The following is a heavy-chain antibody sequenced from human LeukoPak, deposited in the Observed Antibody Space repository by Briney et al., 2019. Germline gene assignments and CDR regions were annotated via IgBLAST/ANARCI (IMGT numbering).Heavy chain of an antibody. J-gene: IGHJ4*02. CDR2: ISSSSSYI. D-gene: IGHD3-16*02. CDR1: GFTFSSYN. V-gene: IGHV3-21*01. Sequence: GGSLRLSCAASGFTFSSYNMNWVRQAPGKGLEWVSSISSSSSYIYYADSVKGRFTISRDNAKNSLYLQMNSLRAEDTAVYYCARESRAGYDYVWESYRYTGLDYWGQGTLVTVSS. CDR3: ARESRAGYDYVWESYRYTGLDY.